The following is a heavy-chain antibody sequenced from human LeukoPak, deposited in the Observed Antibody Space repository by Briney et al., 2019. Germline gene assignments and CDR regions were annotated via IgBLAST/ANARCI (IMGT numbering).Heavy chain of an antibody. CDR1: GGTFSSYA. Sequence: SVKVSCKASGGTFSSYAISWVRQAPGQGLEWMGRIIPILGIANYAQKFQGRVTITADKSTGTAYMELSSLRSEDTAVYYCARVRYSYGSFDYWFDPWGQGTLVTVSS. CDR3: ARVRYSYGSFDYWFDP. V-gene: IGHV1-69*04. CDR2: IIPILGIA. J-gene: IGHJ5*02. D-gene: IGHD5-18*01.